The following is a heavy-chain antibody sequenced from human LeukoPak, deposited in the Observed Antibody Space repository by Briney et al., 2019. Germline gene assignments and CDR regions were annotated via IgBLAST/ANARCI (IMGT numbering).Heavy chain of an antibody. J-gene: IGHJ4*02. D-gene: IGHD4-23*01. Sequence: GRSLRLSCAASGFTFSSYAMLWVRQAPGKGLEWVAVISYDGSNKYYADSVKGRFTISRDNSKNTLYLQMNSLRAEDTAVYYCAREMGGNALDYWGQGTLVTVSS. CDR3: AREMGGNALDY. CDR2: ISYDGSNK. V-gene: IGHV3-30*04. CDR1: GFTFSSYA.